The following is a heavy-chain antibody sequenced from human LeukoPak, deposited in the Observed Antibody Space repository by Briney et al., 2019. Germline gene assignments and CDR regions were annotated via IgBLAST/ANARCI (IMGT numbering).Heavy chain of an antibody. Sequence: GGALRLPCAASGFTFSSYAMLWVRQDPGEGLEGVAVISYDGSNKYYADSVKGRFTISRDNYKNTLYLQMNSMRADDTAVYYCARYGDSTYGMDVWGQGTTVTVYS. CDR1: GFTFSSYA. J-gene: IGHJ6*02. CDR2: ISYDGSNK. V-gene: IGHV3-30-3*01. CDR3: ARYGDSTYGMDV. D-gene: IGHD4-17*01.